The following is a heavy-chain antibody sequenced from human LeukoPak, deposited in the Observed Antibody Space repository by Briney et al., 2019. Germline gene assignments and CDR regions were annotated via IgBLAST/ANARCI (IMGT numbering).Heavy chain of an antibody. CDR2: IYHSGST. D-gene: IGHD5-24*01. Sequence: PSETLSLTCTVSGYSISSGYYWGWIRQPPGKGLEWIGSIYHSGSTYYNPSLKSRVTISVDTSKNQFSLKLSSVTAADTAVYFCSREGRWLQLGFDYWGRGTLVTVSS. J-gene: IGHJ4*02. CDR3: SREGRWLQLGFDY. CDR1: GYSISSGYY. V-gene: IGHV4-38-2*02.